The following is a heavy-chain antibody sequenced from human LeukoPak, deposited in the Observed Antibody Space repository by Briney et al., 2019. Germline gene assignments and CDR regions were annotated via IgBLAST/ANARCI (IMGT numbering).Heavy chain of an antibody. CDR2: ISYDGSNK. Sequence: GRSLRLSCAASGFTFSSYGMHWVRHAPGKGLEWVAVISYDGSNKYYADSVKGRFTISRDNSKNTLYLQMNSLRAEDTAVYYCAKDRSSAKDYWGQGTLVTVSS. J-gene: IGHJ4*02. CDR3: AKDRSSAKDY. CDR1: GFTFSSYG. V-gene: IGHV3-30*18. D-gene: IGHD6-13*01.